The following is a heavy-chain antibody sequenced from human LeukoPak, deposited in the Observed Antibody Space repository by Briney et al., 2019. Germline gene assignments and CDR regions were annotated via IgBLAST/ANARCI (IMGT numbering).Heavy chain of an antibody. CDR2: IYYSGST. D-gene: IGHD3-22*01. Sequence: PSETLSLTCTVSGGSISSSSYYWGWIRQPPGEGLEWIGSIYYSGSTYYNPSLKSRVTISVDTSKNQFSLKLSSVTAADTAVYYCARDSEYYYDSSGYPPVWGQGTLVTVSS. CDR1: GGSISSSSYY. CDR3: ARDSEYYYDSSGYPPV. V-gene: IGHV4-39*07. J-gene: IGHJ4*02.